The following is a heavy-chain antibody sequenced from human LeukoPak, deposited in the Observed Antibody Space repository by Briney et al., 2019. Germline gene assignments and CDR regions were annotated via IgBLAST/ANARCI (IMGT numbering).Heavy chain of an antibody. V-gene: IGHV3-30*18. CDR1: GFTFSNYG. J-gene: IGHJ4*02. Sequence: AGGSLRLSCDASGFTFSNYGMHWVRQAPGKGLEWVATVSYDGVKKYYADAVKGRFTISRDNTINTLFLQVNSLRTEDTAVYYCAKDWGTLYYAASGYPIDYWGQGTLVTVSS. CDR3: AKDWGTLYYAASGYPIDY. CDR2: VSYDGVKK. D-gene: IGHD3-22*01.